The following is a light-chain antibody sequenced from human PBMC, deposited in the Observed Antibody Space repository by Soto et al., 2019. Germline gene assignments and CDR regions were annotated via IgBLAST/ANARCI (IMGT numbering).Light chain of an antibody. J-gene: IGLJ1*01. Sequence: QSVLTQPPSVSAAPGQKVTISCSGSSSNIGGNSVSWYQQLPGTAPKLLIYEVNIRTSGVSNRFSGSKSGNTASLTISGLQADDEADYYCSSHNTIGTLQVFGPGTKVTVL. CDR3: SSHNTIGTLQV. V-gene: IGLV2-14*01. CDR1: SSNIGGNS. CDR2: EVN.